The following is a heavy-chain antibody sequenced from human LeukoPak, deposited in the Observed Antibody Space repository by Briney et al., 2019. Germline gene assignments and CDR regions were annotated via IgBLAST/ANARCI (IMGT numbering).Heavy chain of an antibody. CDR1: GFTFSSYS. CDR2: ISSSSSTI. D-gene: IGHD6-13*01. V-gene: IGHV3-48*01. Sequence: PGGSLRLSCAASGFTFSSYSMNWVRQAPGKGLEWVSYISSSSSTIYYADSVKGRFTISRDNAKNSLYLQMNSLRAEDTAVYYCARDEVAAAGLVDYWGQGTLVTVSS. J-gene: IGHJ4*02. CDR3: ARDEVAAAGLVDY.